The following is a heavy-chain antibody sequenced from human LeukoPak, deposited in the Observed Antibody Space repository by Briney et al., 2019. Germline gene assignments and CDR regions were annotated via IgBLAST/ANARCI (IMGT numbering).Heavy chain of an antibody. D-gene: IGHD5-18*01. CDR2: ISSSSSYI. CDR3: ARAARGYSYGSLDY. CDR1: GFTFSSYA. Sequence: GSLRLSCAASGFTFSSYAMSWVRQAPGKGLEWVSSISSSSSYIYYADSVKGRFTISRDNAKNSLYLQMNSLRAEDTAVYYCARAARGYSYGSLDYWGQGTLVTVSS. J-gene: IGHJ4*02. V-gene: IGHV3-21*01.